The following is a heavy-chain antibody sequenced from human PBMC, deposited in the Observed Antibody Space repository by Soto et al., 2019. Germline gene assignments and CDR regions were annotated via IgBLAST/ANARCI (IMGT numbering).Heavy chain of an antibody. CDR2: IYPHDSDT. V-gene: IGHV5-51*01. D-gene: IGHD3-10*01. J-gene: IGHJ4*02. Sequence: GESLKISCKVSGYNFNNYWIAWVRQMPGKGLELLGLIYPHDSDTRYSPSFQGQVTISDDKSISTAYLQWRSLKTSDTATYYCTHRSPAYGHDSWGPGTLVTVSS. CDR1: GYNFNNYW. CDR3: THRSPAYGHDS.